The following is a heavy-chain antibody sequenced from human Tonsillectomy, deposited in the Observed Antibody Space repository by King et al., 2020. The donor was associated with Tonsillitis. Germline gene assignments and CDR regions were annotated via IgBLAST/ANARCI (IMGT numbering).Heavy chain of an antibody. V-gene: IGHV3-30*02. CDR3: ARGADYYYYGMDV. Sequence: VQLVESGGGVVLPGRSLRLSCAASAFTFSAFGMHWVRQAPGKGLEWVAFIRFDGNNKYYADSVKGRFTISRDNSNNTLDLQMDSLRPEDTAVYYCARGADYYYYGMDVWGRGTTVTVSS. CDR2: IRFDGNNK. CDR1: AFTFSAFG. J-gene: IGHJ6*02.